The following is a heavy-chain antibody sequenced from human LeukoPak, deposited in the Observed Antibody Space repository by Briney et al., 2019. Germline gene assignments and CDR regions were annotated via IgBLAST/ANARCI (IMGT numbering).Heavy chain of an antibody. V-gene: IGHV3-23*01. Sequence: GGSLRLSCADSEFTFRNYAMFWVRQAPGKGLEWVSGISNSGGTTYYADSGKGRFTISRDNSKNTLYLHMNSLRSEDTAVYYCARSPSDYYDSSGYLTVSDYWGQGTLVTVSS. D-gene: IGHD3-22*01. CDR1: EFTFRNYA. J-gene: IGHJ4*02. CDR3: ARSPSDYYDSSGYLTVSDY. CDR2: ISNSGGTT.